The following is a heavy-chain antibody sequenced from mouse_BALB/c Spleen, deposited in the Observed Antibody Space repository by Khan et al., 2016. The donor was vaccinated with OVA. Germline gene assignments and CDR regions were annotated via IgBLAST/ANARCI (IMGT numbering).Heavy chain of an antibody. CDR2: ISTGDTYT. CDR1: GFTFSTYA. J-gene: IGHJ1*01. D-gene: IGHD1-1*01. V-gene: IGHV5-9-3*01. CDR3: ARPPITAVVATSYWFFGV. Sequence: EVQLVESGGGLVKSGGSLKLSCAASGFTFSTYAMSWVRQTPEKRLEWVATISTGDTYTYYPDSVKGRFTISRDNAKNTPYLQMTSLRSEDTARYYCARPPITAVVATSYWFFGVGGAGTTVTVST.